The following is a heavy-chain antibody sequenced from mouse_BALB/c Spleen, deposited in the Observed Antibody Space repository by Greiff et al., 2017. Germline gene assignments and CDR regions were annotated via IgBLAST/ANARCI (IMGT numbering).Heavy chain of an antibody. Sequence: QVHVKQSGAELARPGASVKLSCKASGYTFTSYWMQWVKQRPGQGLEWIGAIYPGDGDTRYTQKFKGKATLTADKSSSTAYMQLSSLASEDSAVYYCARSYDYEYYYAMDYWGQGTSVTVSS. V-gene: IGHV1-87*01. CDR1: GYTFTSYW. D-gene: IGHD2-4*01. CDR2: IYPGDGDT. CDR3: ARSYDYEYYYAMDY. J-gene: IGHJ4*01.